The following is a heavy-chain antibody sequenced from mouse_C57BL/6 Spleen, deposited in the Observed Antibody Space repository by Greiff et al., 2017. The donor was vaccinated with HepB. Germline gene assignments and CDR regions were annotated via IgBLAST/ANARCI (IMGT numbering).Heavy chain of an antibody. CDR3: TRGGDYYSNSYAMDY. V-gene: IGHV5-9-1*02. Sequence: EVKLMESGEGLVKPGGSLKLSCAASGFTFSSYAMSWVRQTPEKRLEWVAYISSGGDYIYYADTVKGRFTISRDNARNTLYLQMSSLKSEDTAMYYCTRGGDYYSNSYAMDYWGQGTSVTVSS. CDR1: GFTFSSYA. D-gene: IGHD2-5*01. CDR2: ISSGGDYI. J-gene: IGHJ4*01.